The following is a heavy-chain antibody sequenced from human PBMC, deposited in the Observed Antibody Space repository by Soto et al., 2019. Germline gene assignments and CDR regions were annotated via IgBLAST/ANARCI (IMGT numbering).Heavy chain of an antibody. CDR1: GGSISDDTYY. V-gene: IGHV4-39*01. CDR2: ISYSGTS. Sequence: SETLSLTCTVSGGSISDDTYYWGWIRQPPGKGLEWIGSISYSGTSSYNPSLKSRVTMSVDTSKKQLSLRLSSVTAADTAVYFCSRGRDPHKGGRTSGQGTLVTVSS. D-gene: IGHD1-26*01. J-gene: IGHJ5*02. CDR3: SRGRDPHKGGRT.